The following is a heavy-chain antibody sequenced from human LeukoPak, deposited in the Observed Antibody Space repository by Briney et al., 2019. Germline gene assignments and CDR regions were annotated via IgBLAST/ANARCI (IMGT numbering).Heavy chain of an antibody. CDR2: IKQDGSVQ. CDR3: TRLQIAVAGPNWFDP. CDR1: KFTFSSYW. D-gene: IGHD6-19*01. Sequence: PGGSLRLSCAASKFTFSSYWMSWVRLAPGKGLEWVANIKQDGSVQFYMDSLKGRFSVSRDNAKNSLYLQMNGLRVEDTAVYYCTRLQIAVAGPNWFDPWGQGTPVTVSS. V-gene: IGHV3-7*01. J-gene: IGHJ5*02.